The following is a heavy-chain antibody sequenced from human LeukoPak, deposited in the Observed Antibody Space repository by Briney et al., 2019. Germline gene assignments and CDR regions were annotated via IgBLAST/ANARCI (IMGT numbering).Heavy chain of an antibody. CDR3: ARDLTRYYYYMDV. J-gene: IGHJ6*03. CDR1: GGSISSSSYY. CDR2: IYTSGST. V-gene: IGHV4-39*07. D-gene: IGHD2-15*01. Sequence: SETLSLTCTVSGGSISSSSYYWGWIRQPPGKGLEWIGRIYTSGSTNYNPSLKSRVTMSVDTSKNQFSLKLSSVTAADTAVYYCARDLTRYYYYMDVWGKGTTVTVSS.